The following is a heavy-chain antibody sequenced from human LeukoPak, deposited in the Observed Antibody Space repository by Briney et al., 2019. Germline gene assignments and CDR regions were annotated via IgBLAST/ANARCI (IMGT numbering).Heavy chain of an antibody. Sequence: SETLSLTCVVYGGSFSGYYWSWIRQPPGKGLEWIGEINHSGSTNYNPSLKSRVTISVDTSKNQFSLKLRSVTAADTAVYYCARGQARLAWFDPWGQGTLVTVSS. J-gene: IGHJ5*02. CDR1: GGSFSGYY. CDR3: ARGQARLAWFDP. D-gene: IGHD6-19*01. V-gene: IGHV4-34*01. CDR2: INHSGST.